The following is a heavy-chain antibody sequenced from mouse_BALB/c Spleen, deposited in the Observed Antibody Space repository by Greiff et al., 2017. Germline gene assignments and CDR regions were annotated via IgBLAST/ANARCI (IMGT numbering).Heavy chain of an antibody. V-gene: IGHV3-6*02. Sequence: EVKLVESGPGLVKPSQSLSLTCSVTGYSITSGYYWNWIRQFPGNKLEWMGYISYDGSNNYNPSLKNRISITRDTSKNQFFLKLNSVTTEDTATYYCARSYYRDAMDYWGQGTSVTVSS. D-gene: IGHD2-12*01. CDR3: ARSYYRDAMDY. J-gene: IGHJ4*01. CDR2: ISYDGSN. CDR1: GYSITSGYY.